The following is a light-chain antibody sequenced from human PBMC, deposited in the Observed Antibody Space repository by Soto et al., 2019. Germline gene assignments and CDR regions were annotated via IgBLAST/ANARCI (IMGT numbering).Light chain of an antibody. CDR2: VAY. CDR1: QSVSSK. Sequence: ERLMTQSPATLSLSPGERATLSCRASQSVSSKLAWYHQNPGQAPRLLIYVAYTRATAIPARFSGSGSGTEFTLTISSLQSEDFAVYYCQQYNNWPPITFGQGTKVDI. J-gene: IGKJ1*01. CDR3: QQYNNWPPIT. V-gene: IGKV3-15*01.